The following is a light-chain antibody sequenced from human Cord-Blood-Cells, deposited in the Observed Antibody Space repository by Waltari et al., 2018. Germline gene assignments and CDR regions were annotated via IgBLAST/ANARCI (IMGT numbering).Light chain of an antibody. J-gene: IGKJ4*01. CDR3: QQYYSYPHT. CDR1: QGIGSY. Sequence: AIRMTQSPSSLSASTGGRVTITCRASQGIGSYLAWYQQKPGKAPKILIYAASTLQSGVPSRFSGSGSGTDFTLTISCLQSEDFATYYCQQYYSYPHTFGGGTKVEIK. CDR2: AAS. V-gene: IGKV1-8*01.